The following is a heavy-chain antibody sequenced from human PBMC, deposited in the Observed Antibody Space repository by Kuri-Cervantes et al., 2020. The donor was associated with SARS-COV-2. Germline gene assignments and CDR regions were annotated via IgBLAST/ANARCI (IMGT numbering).Heavy chain of an antibody. Sequence: ESLKISCAVYGGSFSGYYWRWIRQPPGKGLEWVGSIYYSGSTYYNPYLKSRVTISVDTSKNQISLKLSPVAVADTAVNYCAIRTRRGYCSSTFCYQDAFDIWGQGTMVTVSS. CDR1: GGSFSGYY. V-gene: IGHV4-34*01. D-gene: IGHD2-2*01. J-gene: IGHJ3*02. CDR3: AIRTRRGYCSSTFCYQDAFDI. CDR2: IYYSGST.